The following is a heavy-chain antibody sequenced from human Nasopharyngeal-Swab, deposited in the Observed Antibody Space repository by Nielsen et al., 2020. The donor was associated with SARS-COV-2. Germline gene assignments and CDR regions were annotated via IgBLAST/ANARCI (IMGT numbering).Heavy chain of an antibody. Sequence: SETLSLTCTVSGGSISSYYWSWIRQPDGKGPEWIGRIYTSGSTKYHPSLTGRVTVSGDTSKNQFSLKLSSVTAADTAVYWCARQSSIRGSYPFDYWGQGTRVTVSS. V-gene: IGHV4-4*07. J-gene: IGHJ4*02. CDR2: IYTSGST. CDR3: ARQSSIRGSYPFDY. D-gene: IGHD1-26*01. CDR1: GGSISSYY.